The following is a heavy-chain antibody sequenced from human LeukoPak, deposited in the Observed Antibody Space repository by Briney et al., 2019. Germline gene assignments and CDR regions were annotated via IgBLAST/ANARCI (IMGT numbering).Heavy chain of an antibody. D-gene: IGHD6-6*01. CDR3: ATRGGSSSYY. CDR1: GYTFTTYW. CDR2: IYPGDSDT. J-gene: IGHJ4*02. Sequence: GESLKISCKGSGYTFTTYWIGWVRQMPGKGLEWMGVIYPGDSDTRYSPSFQGQVTISADKSISTAYLQWRSLKASDTAIYYCATRGGSSSYYWGQGTLVTVSS. V-gene: IGHV5-51*01.